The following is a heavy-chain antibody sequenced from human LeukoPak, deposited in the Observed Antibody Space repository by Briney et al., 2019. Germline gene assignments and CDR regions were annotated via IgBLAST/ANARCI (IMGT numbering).Heavy chain of an antibody. CDR3: ARARDPITMIRRGAFDI. Sequence: VKPSQTLSLTCTVSGGSISSGSYYWSWIRQPAGKGLEWIGRIYTSGSTNYNPSLKSRVTISVDTSKNQFSLKLSSVTAADTAVYYCARARDPITMIRRGAFDIWGQGTMVTVSS. CDR1: GGSISSGSYY. CDR2: IYTSGST. V-gene: IGHV4-61*02. J-gene: IGHJ3*02. D-gene: IGHD3-22*01.